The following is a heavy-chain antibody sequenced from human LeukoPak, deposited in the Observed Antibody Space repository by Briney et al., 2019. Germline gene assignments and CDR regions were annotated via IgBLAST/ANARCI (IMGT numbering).Heavy chain of an antibody. CDR2: ISSSSSYI. CDR3: ARMTPYYYYYGMDV. V-gene: IGHV3-21*01. J-gene: IGHJ6*02. CDR1: GFTFSSYS. Sequence: PGGSLRLSCAASGFTFSSYSMNWVRQAPGKGLEWVSSISSSSSYIYYADSVKGRFTISRDNAKNSLYLQMNNLRAEDTAVYYCARMTPYYYYYGMDVWGQGTTVTVSS.